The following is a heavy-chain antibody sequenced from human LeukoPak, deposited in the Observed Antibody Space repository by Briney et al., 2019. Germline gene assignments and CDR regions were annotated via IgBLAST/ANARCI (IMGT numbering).Heavy chain of an antibody. V-gene: IGHV3-11*01. Sequence: PGGSLRLSCAASGFTFSDYYMSWIRQAPGKGLEWVSYISSSGSTIYYADSVKGRFTISRDNAKNSLYLQMNSLRAEDTAVYYCARSLDDSSGYYVPFDYWGQGTLVTVSS. CDR1: GFTFSDYY. J-gene: IGHJ4*02. CDR3: ARSLDDSSGYYVPFDY. D-gene: IGHD3-22*01. CDR2: ISSSGSTI.